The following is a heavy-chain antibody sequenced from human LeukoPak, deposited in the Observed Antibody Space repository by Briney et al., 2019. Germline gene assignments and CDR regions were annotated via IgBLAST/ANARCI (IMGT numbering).Heavy chain of an antibody. J-gene: IGHJ4*02. CDR2: IRYDGSNK. Sequence: GGSLRHSCAASGFTFSSYGIHWVRQAPGKGLEWVAFIRYDGSNKYYADSVKGRFTISRDNSKNTLYLQMNRLRAEDTAVYYCAKDFSVYNYDSRVLDYWGQGTLVTVSS. V-gene: IGHV3-30*02. CDR1: GFTFSSYG. D-gene: IGHD3-22*01. CDR3: AKDFSVYNYDSRVLDY.